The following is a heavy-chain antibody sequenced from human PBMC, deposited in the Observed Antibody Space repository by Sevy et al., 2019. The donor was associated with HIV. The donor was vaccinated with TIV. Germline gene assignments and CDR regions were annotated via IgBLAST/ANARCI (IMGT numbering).Heavy chain of an antibody. CDR3: ARGQLWLRGYFDY. J-gene: IGHJ4*02. D-gene: IGHD5-18*01. CDR1: GGSFSGYY. V-gene: IGHV4-34*01. Sequence: LLQASETLSLTCAVYGGSFSGYYWSWIRQPPGKGLEWIGEINHSGSTNYNPSLKSRVTISVDTSKNQFSLKLSSVTAADTALYYCARGQLWLRGYFDYWGQGTLVTVSS. CDR2: INHSGST.